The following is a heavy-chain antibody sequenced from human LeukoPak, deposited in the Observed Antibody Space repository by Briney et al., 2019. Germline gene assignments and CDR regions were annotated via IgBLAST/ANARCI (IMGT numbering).Heavy chain of an antibody. CDR3: ARYLSVYDSSGYYYSRFDY. CDR1: GGSFSGYY. Sequence: SETLSLTCAVYGGSFSGYYWSWIRQPPGKGLEWIGEINHSGSTNYNPSLKSRVTISADTSKNQFSLKLSSVTAADTAVYYCARYLSVYDSSGYYYSRFDYWGQGTLVTVSS. D-gene: IGHD3-22*01. J-gene: IGHJ4*02. V-gene: IGHV4-34*01. CDR2: INHSGST.